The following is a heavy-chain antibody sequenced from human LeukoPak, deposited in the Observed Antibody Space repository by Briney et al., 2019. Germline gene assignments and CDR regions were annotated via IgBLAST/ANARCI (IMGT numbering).Heavy chain of an antibody. V-gene: IGHV4-59*01. D-gene: IGHD4-17*01. CDR3: ARGNQATTVTSLWGVAFYYYYMDV. CDR1: GGSISSYY. Sequence: SETLSLTCTVSGGSISSYYWSWIRQPPGKGLEWMGNIYYSGGTNYNPSLKSRVSISVDTSKNPFSLKVSSVTAAETAVYYCARGNQATTVTSLWGVAFYYYYMDVWGKGTTVTVSS. CDR2: IYYSGGT. J-gene: IGHJ6*03.